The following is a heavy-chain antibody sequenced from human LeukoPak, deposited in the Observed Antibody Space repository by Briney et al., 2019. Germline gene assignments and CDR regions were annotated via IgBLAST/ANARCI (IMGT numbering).Heavy chain of an antibody. CDR2: IDPNSGGT. CDR3: ARDREGLAYFDF. D-gene: IGHD3/OR15-3a*01. Sequence: ASVKLSCKASGYTFTGKFIHWVRQAPGRGLEWMGWIDPNSGGTDYAQKFQGRVTMTTDTSIATAYMDLSRLIADDTAVYYCARDREGLAYFDFWGQGTLVTVSS. J-gene: IGHJ4*02. CDR1: GYTFTGKF. V-gene: IGHV1-2*02.